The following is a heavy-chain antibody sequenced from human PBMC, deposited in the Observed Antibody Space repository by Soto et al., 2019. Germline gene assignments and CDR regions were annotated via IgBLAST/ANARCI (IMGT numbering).Heavy chain of an antibody. CDR3: ARQCSGGSCYSGDY. Sequence: QVQLQESGPGLVKPSETLSLTCTVSGGSISSYYWSWIRQPPGKGLEWIGYIYYSGSTNYNPSLKGRVTISVDTSKNQFSLKLSSVTAADTAVYYCARQCSGGSCYSGDYWGQGTLVTVSS. J-gene: IGHJ4*02. CDR1: GGSISSYY. CDR2: IYYSGST. V-gene: IGHV4-59*08. D-gene: IGHD2-15*01.